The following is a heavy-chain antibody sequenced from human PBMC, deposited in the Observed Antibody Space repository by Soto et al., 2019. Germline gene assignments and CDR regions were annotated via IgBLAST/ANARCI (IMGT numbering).Heavy chain of an antibody. CDR1: GFTFSSYS. CDR2: ISSSSSTI. D-gene: IGHD5-18*01. J-gene: IGHJ3*02. CDR3: GRVKDTARDDDFDN. V-gene: IGHV3-48*04. Sequence: GGSLRLSCAASGFTFSSYSMNWVRQAPGKGLEWVSYISSSSSTIYYADSVKGRFTISRDNAKNSLYLQVNSLRTEDTAVYSCGRVKDTARDDDFDNWGQGTMVTFSS.